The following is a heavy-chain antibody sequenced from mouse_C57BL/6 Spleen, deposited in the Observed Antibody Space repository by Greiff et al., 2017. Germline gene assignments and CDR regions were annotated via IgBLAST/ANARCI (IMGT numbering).Heavy chain of an antibody. Sequence: QVQLQQSGPELVKPGASVKISCKASGYAFSSSWMNWVKQRPGKGLEWIGRIYPGDGDTNYNGKFKGKATLTADKSSSTAYMQLSSLTSEDSAVYFCADGSSYKWYFDVWGTGTTVTVSS. V-gene: IGHV1-82*01. J-gene: IGHJ1*03. CDR1: GYAFSSSW. D-gene: IGHD1-1*01. CDR2: IYPGDGDT. CDR3: ADGSSYKWYFDV.